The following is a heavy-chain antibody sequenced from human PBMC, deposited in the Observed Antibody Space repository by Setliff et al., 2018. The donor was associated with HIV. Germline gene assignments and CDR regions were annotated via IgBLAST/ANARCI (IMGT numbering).Heavy chain of an antibody. CDR1: GGPIYSGSYY. J-gene: IGHJ4*02. Sequence: PSETLSLTCSVSGGPIYSGSYYWGWVRQPPGKGLEWIGSMYYSGTTYYNPSLKSRVTISVDTSKNQFSLKLSSVTAADTAVYYCAADISGYTIDYWGQGTLVTVSS. CDR3: AADISGYTIDY. D-gene: IGHD3-22*01. V-gene: IGHV4-39*07. CDR2: MYYSGTT.